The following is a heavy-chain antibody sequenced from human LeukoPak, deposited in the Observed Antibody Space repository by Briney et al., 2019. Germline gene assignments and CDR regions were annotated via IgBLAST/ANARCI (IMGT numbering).Heavy chain of an antibody. V-gene: IGHV3-9*01. CDR3: ARDHLGALSY. CDR2: ISWNSGSI. D-gene: IGHD1-26*01. J-gene: IGHJ4*02. Sequence: GGSLRLSCAASGFTFDDYAMHWVRQAPGKGLEWVSGISWNSGSIGYADSVKGRFTISRDNAKNSLYLQMNSLRAEDTAVYYCARDHLGALSYWGQGTLVTVSS. CDR1: GFTFDDYA.